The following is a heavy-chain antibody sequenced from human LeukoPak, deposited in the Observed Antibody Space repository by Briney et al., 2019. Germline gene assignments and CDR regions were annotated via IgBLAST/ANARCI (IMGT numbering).Heavy chain of an antibody. CDR1: GYTFTSYG. CDR2: ISAYNGNT. J-gene: IGHJ4*02. D-gene: IGHD3-22*01. CDR3: ALLYYYDSSGYSGFYY. V-gene: IGHV1-18*01. Sequence: GASVKVSCKASGYTFTSYGISWVRQAPGQGLEWMGWISAYNGNTNYAQKLQGRVTMTTDTSTSTAYMELRSLRSDDTAVYYCALLYYYDSSGYSGFYYWGQGTLVTVSS.